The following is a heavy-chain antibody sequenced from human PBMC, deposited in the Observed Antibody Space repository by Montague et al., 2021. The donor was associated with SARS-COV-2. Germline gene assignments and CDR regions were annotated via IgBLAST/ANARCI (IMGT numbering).Heavy chain of an antibody. Sequence: CAISGDSVAGDSAAWSWIGQTPARGLGWQGGTYYRSKWYNDYAVSVKSRITINPDTSKNQFSLQLNSVTPEDTAVYYCARGIWFGELLTSYYYYGMDVWGQGTTVTVSS. J-gene: IGHJ6*02. CDR2: TYYRSKWYN. CDR1: GDSVAGDSAA. D-gene: IGHD3-10*01. V-gene: IGHV6-1*01. CDR3: ARGIWFGELLTSYYYYGMDV.